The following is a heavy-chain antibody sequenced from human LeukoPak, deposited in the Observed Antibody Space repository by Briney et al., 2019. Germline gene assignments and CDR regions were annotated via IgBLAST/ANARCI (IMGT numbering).Heavy chain of an antibody. CDR3: ARGQRQWLVYYYYYMDV. V-gene: IGHV1-8*01. CDR1: GYTFTSYD. D-gene: IGHD6-19*01. J-gene: IGHJ6*03. CDR2: MNPNSGNT. Sequence: GASVKVSCKASGYTFTSYDINWVRQATGQGLEWMGWMNPNSGNTGYAQKFQGRVTMTRNTSISTAYMELSSLRSEDTAVYHCARGQRQWLVYYYYYMDVWGKGTTVTVSS.